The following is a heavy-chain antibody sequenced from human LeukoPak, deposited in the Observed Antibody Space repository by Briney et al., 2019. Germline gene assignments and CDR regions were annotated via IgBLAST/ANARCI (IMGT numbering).Heavy chain of an antibody. CDR2: ISSSSSYI. CDR1: GFTFSSYS. V-gene: IGHV3-21*01. D-gene: IGHD3-10*01. CDR3: ARDRGTMVRGVIGYGMDV. Sequence: GGSLRLSCAASGFTFSSYSMNWDRQASGKGLEWVSSISSSSSYIYYADSVKGRFTISRDNAKNSLYLQMNSLRAEDTAVYYCARDRGTMVRGVIGYGMDVWGQGTTVTVSS. J-gene: IGHJ6*02.